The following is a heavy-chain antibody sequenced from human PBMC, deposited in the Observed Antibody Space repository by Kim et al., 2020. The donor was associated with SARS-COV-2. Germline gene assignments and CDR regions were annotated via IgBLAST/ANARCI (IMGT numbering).Heavy chain of an antibody. CDR2: INAGNGNT. D-gene: IGHD6-19*01. J-gene: IGHJ1*01. V-gene: IGHV1-3*01. CDR1: GYTFTSYA. CDR3: ATALPPGAVAETDHGYFQH. Sequence: ASVKVSCKASGYTFTSYAMHWVRQAPGQRLEWMGWINAGNGNTKYSQKFQGRVTITRDTSASTAYMELSSLRSEDTAVYYCATALPPGAVAETDHGYFQHWGQGTLVTVSS.